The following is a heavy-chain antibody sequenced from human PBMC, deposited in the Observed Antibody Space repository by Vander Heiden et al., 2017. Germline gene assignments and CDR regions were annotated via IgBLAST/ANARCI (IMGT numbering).Heavy chain of an antibody. J-gene: IGHJ6*02. CDR1: GVSISSYY. D-gene: IGHD6-25*01. Sequence: QVQLQESGPGLVKPSETLSLTCTVSGVSISSYYWSWVRQPPGKGLEWIGYIYYSGSTNYNPSLKSRVTISVDTSKNQFSLKLSSVTAADTAVYYWARDSSDYGMDVWGQGTTVTVSS. V-gene: IGHV4-59*01. CDR3: ARDSSDYGMDV. CDR2: IYYSGST.